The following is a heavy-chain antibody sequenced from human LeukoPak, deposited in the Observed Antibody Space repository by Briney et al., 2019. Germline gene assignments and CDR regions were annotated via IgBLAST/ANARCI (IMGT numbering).Heavy chain of an antibody. V-gene: IGHV1-46*01. J-gene: IGHJ4*02. CDR2: VNPTGGTI. D-gene: IGHD2-2*01. Sequence: GASVKVSCKASGYTFTGYYINWVRQAPGQGLEWVGVVNPTGGTITYAQKFQGRVSMTSDTSTNTVYMELSSLRSDDTSVYYCAREITSWKVLFDWGQGTLVTVSS. CDR1: GYTFTGYY. CDR3: AREITSWKVLFD.